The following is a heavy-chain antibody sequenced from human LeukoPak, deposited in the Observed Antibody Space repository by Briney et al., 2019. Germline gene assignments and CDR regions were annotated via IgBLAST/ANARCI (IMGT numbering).Heavy chain of an antibody. D-gene: IGHD2-2*01. J-gene: IGHJ5*02. CDR1: GFTFNGYW. CDR2: IKEDGSAQ. Sequence: GGSLRLSCAASGFTFNGYWMSWVRQAPGKGLEWVANIKEDGSAQYYVGSVKGRFTISRDNAKNSLNLQMNSLRAEDMAVYYCATSSNAPGNHWGQGTLVTVSS. CDR3: ATSSNAPGNH. V-gene: IGHV3-7*01.